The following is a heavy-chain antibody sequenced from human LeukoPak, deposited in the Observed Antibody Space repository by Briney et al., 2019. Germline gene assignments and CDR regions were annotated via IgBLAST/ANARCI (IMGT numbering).Heavy chain of an antibody. J-gene: IGHJ3*01. CDR2: INPNSGGT. CDR1: GYTFTRYY. D-gene: IGHD1-1*01. Sequence: ASVKLSCKASGYTFTRYYMHWVRQAAGQGLEWRGRINPNSGGTNYAQKFQGRVTMTGHTSIRTAYMELSRLRSDDQPEYYCPRVDLMTYGVVIDAPVVLQLWGQGTVVSVSS. V-gene: IGHV1-2*06. CDR3: PRVDLMTYGVVIDAPVVLQL.